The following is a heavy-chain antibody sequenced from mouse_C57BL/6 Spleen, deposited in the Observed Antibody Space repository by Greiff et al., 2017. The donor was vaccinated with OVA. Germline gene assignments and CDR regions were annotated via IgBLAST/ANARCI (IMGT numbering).Heavy chain of an antibody. CDR1: GYTFTDYY. J-gene: IGHJ1*03. V-gene: IGHV1-19*01. D-gene: IGHD3-3*01. CDR3: AGGRAPYWYFDV. CDR2: INPYNGGT. Sequence: VQLQQSGPVLVKPGASVKMSCKASGYTFTDYYMNWVKQSHGKSLEWIGVINPYNGGTSYNQKFKGKATLTVDKSSSTAYMELNSLTSEDSAVYYCAGGRAPYWYFDVWGTGTTVTVSS.